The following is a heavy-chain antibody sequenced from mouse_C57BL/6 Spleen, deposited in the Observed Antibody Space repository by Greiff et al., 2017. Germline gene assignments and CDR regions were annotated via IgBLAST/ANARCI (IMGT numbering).Heavy chain of an antibody. J-gene: IGHJ2*01. D-gene: IGHD2-5*01. CDR1: GYTLTSYW. CDR3: ARGAHYSNPFDY. Sequence: QVQLQQPGAELVRPGTSVKLSCKASGYTLTSYWMHWVKQRPGQGLEWIGVIDPSDSYTNYNQKFKGKATLTVDTSSSTAYMQLSSLTSEDSAVYYCARGAHYSNPFDYWGQGTTLTVSS. V-gene: IGHV1-59*01. CDR2: IDPSDSYT.